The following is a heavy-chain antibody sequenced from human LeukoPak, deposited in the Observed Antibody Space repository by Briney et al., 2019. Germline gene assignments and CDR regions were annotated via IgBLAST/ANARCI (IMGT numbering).Heavy chain of an antibody. V-gene: IGHV3-30-3*01. Sequence: GGSLGLSCAASGFTFSTYAMHWVRQAPGKGLEWVAVISYDGSNKFYTGSVKGRFTISRDNSKNTLYLQMNSLRPEDTAVYYCARSGGATGLSHFDYWGQGTLVTVSS. D-gene: IGHD1-26*01. J-gene: IGHJ4*02. CDR2: ISYDGSNK. CDR3: ARSGGATGLSHFDY. CDR1: GFTFSTYA.